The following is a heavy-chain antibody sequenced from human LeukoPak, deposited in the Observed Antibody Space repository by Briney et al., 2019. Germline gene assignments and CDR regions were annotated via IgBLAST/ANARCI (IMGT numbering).Heavy chain of an antibody. J-gene: IGHJ3*02. Sequence: PGGSLRLSCAASGFTFSSYGMHWVRQAPGKGLEWVAVISYDGSNKYYADSVKGRFTISRDNSKNTLYLQMNSLRAGDTAVYYCARLGNFGYGSPDAFDIWGQGTMVTVSS. CDR2: ISYDGSNK. CDR3: ARLGNFGYGSPDAFDI. CDR1: GFTFSSYG. V-gene: IGHV3-30*03. D-gene: IGHD5-12*01.